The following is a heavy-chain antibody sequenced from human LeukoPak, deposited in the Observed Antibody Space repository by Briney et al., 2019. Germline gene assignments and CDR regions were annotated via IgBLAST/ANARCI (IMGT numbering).Heavy chain of an antibody. V-gene: IGHV4-34*01. Sequence: SETLSLTCTVSGGSISSYYWSWIRQPPGKGLEWIGEINHSGSTNYNPSLKSRVTISVDTSMNQFSLKLSSVTAADTAVYYCARDGYGDYPDYWGQGTLVTVSS. CDR1: GGSISSYY. CDR3: ARDGYGDYPDY. D-gene: IGHD4-17*01. CDR2: INHSGST. J-gene: IGHJ4*02.